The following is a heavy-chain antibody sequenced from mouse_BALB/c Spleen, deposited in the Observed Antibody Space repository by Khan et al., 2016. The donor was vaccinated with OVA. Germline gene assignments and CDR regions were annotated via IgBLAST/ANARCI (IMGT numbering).Heavy chain of an antibody. D-gene: IGHD2-10*01. CDR3: ARAYYGNYREAMDY. CDR1: GFSLTGYG. V-gene: IGHV2-6-7*01. J-gene: IGHJ4*01. Sequence: VQLKESGPGLVAPSQSLSITCTVSGFSLTGYGVNWVRQPPGKGLEWLGMIWGDGSTDYNSALKSRLSIRKDNSKSQVFLKMNSLQTDDTAGDYCARAYYGNYREAMDYWGQGTSVTVSS. CDR2: IWGDGST.